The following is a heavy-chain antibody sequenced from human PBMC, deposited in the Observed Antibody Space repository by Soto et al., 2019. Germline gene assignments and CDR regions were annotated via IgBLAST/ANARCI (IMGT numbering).Heavy chain of an antibody. CDR2: ISSNGGSA. CDR1: GFAFSNYA. Sequence: GGSLRLSCSVFGFAFSNYAMHWVRQAPGKGLQYVSSISSNGGSAYYADSVQGRFTISRDNSRNTLYLQMSSLRLEDTAVYYCVKDRYVDYWGQGTLVTVSS. CDR3: VKDRYVDY. J-gene: IGHJ4*02. V-gene: IGHV3-64D*06.